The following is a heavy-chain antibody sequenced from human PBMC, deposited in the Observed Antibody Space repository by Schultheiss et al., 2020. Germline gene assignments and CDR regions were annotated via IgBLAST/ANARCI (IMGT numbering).Heavy chain of an antibody. CDR1: GFTFSLSE. Sequence: GGSLRLSCAASGFTFSLSEMNWVRQAPGKGLEWVSYISSHAHTIHYADSVKGRFTISRDNAKNSLYLRMNSLRVEDTAIYFCAREEDVSMGDAFDIWGQGTMVTVSS. J-gene: IGHJ3*02. CDR3: AREEDVSMGDAFDI. V-gene: IGHV3-48*03. D-gene: IGHD3-16*01. CDR2: ISSHAHTI.